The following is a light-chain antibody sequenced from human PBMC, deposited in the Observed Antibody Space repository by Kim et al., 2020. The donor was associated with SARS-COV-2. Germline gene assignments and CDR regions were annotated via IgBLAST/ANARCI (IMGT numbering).Light chain of an antibody. CDR1: QGIPNY. J-gene: IGKJ4*01. Sequence: AYVGDRVSITCQASQGIPNYLNWYQQKPGKAPRLLNYDASKLQTGVPSRFSGTGSRTDFTFTISSLQPEDVGTYYCQQYDGLPLTFGGGTKVDIK. CDR2: DAS. V-gene: IGKV1-33*01. CDR3: QQYDGLPLT.